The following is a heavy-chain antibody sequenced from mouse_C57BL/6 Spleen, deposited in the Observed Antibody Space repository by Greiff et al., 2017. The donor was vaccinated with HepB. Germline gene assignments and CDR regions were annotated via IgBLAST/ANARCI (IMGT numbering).Heavy chain of an antibody. CDR2: INPGSGGT. CDR3: ARSAPLTGYAMDY. V-gene: IGHV1-54*01. J-gene: IGHJ4*01. Sequence: QVQLKESGAELVRPGTSVKVSCKASGYAFTNYLIEWVKQRPGQGLEWIGVINPGSGGTNYNEKFKGKATLTADKSSSTAYMQLSSLTSEDSAVYFCARSAPLTGYAMDYWGQGTSVTVSS. CDR1: GYAFTNYL. D-gene: IGHD4-1*01.